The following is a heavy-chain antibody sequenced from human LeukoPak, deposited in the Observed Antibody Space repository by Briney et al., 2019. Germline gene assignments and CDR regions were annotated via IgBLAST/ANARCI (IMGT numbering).Heavy chain of an antibody. V-gene: IGHV1-18*01. J-gene: IGHJ4*02. CDR3: AREGYCSSTSCYRHFDY. D-gene: IGHD2-2*01. CDR1: GYTFTSYG. CDR2: ISAYNGNT. Sequence: ASVKVSCKASGYTFTSYGISWVRQAPGQGLECMGWISAYNGNTNYAQKLQGRVTMTTDTSTSTAYMELRSLRSDDTAVYYCAREGYCSSTSCYRHFDYWGQGTLVTVSS.